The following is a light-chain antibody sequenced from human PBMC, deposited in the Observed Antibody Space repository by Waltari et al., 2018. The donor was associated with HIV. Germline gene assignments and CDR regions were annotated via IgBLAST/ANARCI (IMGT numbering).Light chain of an antibody. CDR3: QQHSNWPPGGT. CDR1: QSVSNY. Sequence: EIVLTQSPVTLSLSPGDRATLFCRASQSVSNYCAWYQQKPGQAHRVLIYDDSNRTTGIPDRFSGSGSGTDFTLTISSLEPEDFAVYSCQQHSNWPPGGTFGQGTKVEVK. J-gene: IGKJ1*01. V-gene: IGKV3-11*01. CDR2: DDS.